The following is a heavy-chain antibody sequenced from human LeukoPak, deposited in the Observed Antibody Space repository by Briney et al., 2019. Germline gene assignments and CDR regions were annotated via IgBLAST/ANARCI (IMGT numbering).Heavy chain of an antibody. Sequence: SETLSLTCTVSGYSISSGYYWGWIRQPPGKGLEWIGSIYYSGSTYYNPSLKSRVTISVDTSKNQFSLKLSSVTAADTAVYYCAREDVLLWFGELSLYNWFDPWGQGTLVTVSS. J-gene: IGHJ5*02. V-gene: IGHV4-38-2*02. CDR3: AREDVLLWFGELSLYNWFDP. CDR2: IYYSGST. D-gene: IGHD3-10*01. CDR1: GYSISSGYY.